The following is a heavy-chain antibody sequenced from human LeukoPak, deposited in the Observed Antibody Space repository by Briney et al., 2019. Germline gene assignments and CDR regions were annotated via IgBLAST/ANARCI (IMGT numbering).Heavy chain of an antibody. J-gene: IGHJ4*02. D-gene: IGHD2-2*01. Sequence: ASVEVSCKASGGTFSSYAISWVRQAPGQGLEWMGGIIPIFGTANYAQKFQGRVTITADESTSTAYMELSSLRSEDTAVYYCARDRYCSSTSCYRYFDYWGQGTLVTVSS. CDR1: GGTFSSYA. CDR3: ARDRYCSSTSCYRYFDY. CDR2: IIPIFGTA. V-gene: IGHV1-69*13.